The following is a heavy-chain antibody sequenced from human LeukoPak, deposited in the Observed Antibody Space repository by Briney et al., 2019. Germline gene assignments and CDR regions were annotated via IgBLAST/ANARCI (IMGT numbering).Heavy chain of an antibody. Sequence: SPTLSLTCAISGYSVTSNSAAWNWIRQSPSRGLEWLGRTYYRSKWYNDYAVSVKSRITINPDTSKNQFSLQLNSVTPEDTAVYYCARGGYDFWSGYYQTNDYWGQGTLVTVSS. V-gene: IGHV6-1*01. CDR1: GYSVTSNSAA. CDR2: TYYRSKWYN. D-gene: IGHD3-3*01. CDR3: ARGGYDFWSGYYQTNDY. J-gene: IGHJ4*02.